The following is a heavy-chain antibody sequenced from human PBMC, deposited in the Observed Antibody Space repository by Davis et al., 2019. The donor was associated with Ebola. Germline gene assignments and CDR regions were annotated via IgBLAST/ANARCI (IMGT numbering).Heavy chain of an antibody. D-gene: IGHD6-19*01. Sequence: SETLSLTCIVSGVSMGTSNFFWGWIRQSPGKGLEWIGSVYYSGATYYNPSLKSRVTMSVDLSDNQFSMNLKFLTTADTAVYYCARQARLSLDYWGQGTLVTVSS. CDR3: ARQARLSLDY. CDR1: GVSMGTSNFF. J-gene: IGHJ4*02. V-gene: IGHV4-39*01. CDR2: VYYSGAT.